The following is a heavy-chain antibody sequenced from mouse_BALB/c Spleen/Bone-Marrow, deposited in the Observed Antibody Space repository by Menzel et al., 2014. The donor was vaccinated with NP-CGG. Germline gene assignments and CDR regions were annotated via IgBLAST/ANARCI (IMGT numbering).Heavy chain of an antibody. CDR2: IWAGGST. Sequence: VKLVESGPGLVAPSQSLSITCTVSGFSLTSYGVHWVRQPPGKGLEWLGVIWAGGSTNYNSALMSRLSISRDNSKSQVFLKMNRLQTDDTAMYYCARDYYGSQYYFDYWGQGTTLTVSS. D-gene: IGHD1-1*01. CDR1: GFSLTSYG. J-gene: IGHJ2*01. V-gene: IGHV2-9*02. CDR3: ARDYYGSQYYFDY.